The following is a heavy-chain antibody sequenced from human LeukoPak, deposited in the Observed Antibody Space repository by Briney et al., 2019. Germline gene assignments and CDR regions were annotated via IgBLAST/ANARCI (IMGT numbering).Heavy chain of an antibody. Sequence: GGSLRLSCAASGFTFSSYGMHWVRQAPGKGLEWVAFIRYDGSNKYYADSVRGRFTISRDNSKSTLYLQMNSLRPEDTAVYYCASPVITMVRGVIVYWGQGTLVSVSS. V-gene: IGHV3-30*02. J-gene: IGHJ4*02. CDR1: GFTFSSYG. CDR2: IRYDGSNK. CDR3: ASPVITMVRGVIVY. D-gene: IGHD3-10*01.